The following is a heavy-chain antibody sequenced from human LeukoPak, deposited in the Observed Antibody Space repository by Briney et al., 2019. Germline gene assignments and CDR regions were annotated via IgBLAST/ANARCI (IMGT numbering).Heavy chain of an antibody. CDR1: GFTFSSYS. CDR3: ARSLGPGSMDV. J-gene: IGHJ6*04. V-gene: IGHV3-21*01. Sequence: KAGGSLRLSCAASGFTFSSYSMNWVRQAPGKGLEWVSSISSSSSYIYYADSVKGRFTISRDNAKNSLYLQMNSLRVEDTAVYYCARSLGPGSMDVWGKGTTVIVSS. CDR2: ISSSSSYI.